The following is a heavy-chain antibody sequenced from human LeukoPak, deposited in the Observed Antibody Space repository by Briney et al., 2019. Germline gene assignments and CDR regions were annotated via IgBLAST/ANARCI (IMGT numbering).Heavy chain of an antibody. CDR2: ISGSGGST. CDR1: GFTFSNYA. V-gene: IGHV3-23*01. Sequence: GGSLRLSCAASGFTFSNYAMSWVRQAPGKGLEWVSTISGSGGSTYYADSVKGRSTISRDNSKDTLYLQMNSLRAEDTAVYYCARDPAPNLNWGQGTLVTVSS. D-gene: IGHD2-15*01. CDR3: ARDPAPNLN. J-gene: IGHJ4*02.